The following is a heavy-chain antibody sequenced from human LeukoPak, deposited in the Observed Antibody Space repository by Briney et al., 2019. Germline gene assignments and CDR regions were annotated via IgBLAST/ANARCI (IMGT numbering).Heavy chain of an antibody. CDR3: ARNDVPAAGDY. CDR2: IKPDGSEQ. Sequence: HSGGSLRLSCAVSGFTFSTYWMTWVRQAPGKGLEWVANIKPDGSEQNYVDSVKGRFTISRDDAKNSLFLQMNSLRAEDTAVYFCARNDVPAAGDYWGQGILVTVSS. J-gene: IGHJ4*02. V-gene: IGHV3-7*01. D-gene: IGHD6-13*01. CDR1: GFTFSTYW.